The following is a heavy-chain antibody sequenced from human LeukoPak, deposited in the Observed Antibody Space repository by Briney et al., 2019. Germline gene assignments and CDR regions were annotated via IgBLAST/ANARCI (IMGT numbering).Heavy chain of an antibody. Sequence: GASGKVSCKASGYTVTSYGISWVGQAPGQGLEWRGWISAYNGNTNYAQKLQGRVTMTTDTSTSTAYMELRSLRSDDTAVYYCARVDTAMVTTHWGQGTLVTVSS. J-gene: IGHJ4*02. CDR2: ISAYNGNT. CDR1: GYTVTSYG. CDR3: ARVDTAMVTTH. V-gene: IGHV1-18*01. D-gene: IGHD5-18*01.